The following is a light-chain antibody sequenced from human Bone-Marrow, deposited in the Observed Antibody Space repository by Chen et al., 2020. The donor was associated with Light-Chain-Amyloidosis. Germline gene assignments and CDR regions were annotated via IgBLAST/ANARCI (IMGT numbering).Light chain of an antibody. CDR2: KDN. J-gene: IGLJ2*01. V-gene: IGLV3-25*03. Sequence: SNELTQPPSVSVSPGQTARITCSGDALAKQYAYWYQHKPGQAPVVIVYKDNQRPSGIPERFSGSTSGTIVTLTISGVQTEDEADYYYQSADSNDTLFGGGTKLTVL. CDR3: QSADSNDTL. CDR1: ALAKQY.